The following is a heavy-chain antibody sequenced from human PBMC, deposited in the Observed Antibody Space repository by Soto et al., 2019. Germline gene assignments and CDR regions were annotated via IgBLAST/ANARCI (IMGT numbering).Heavy chain of an antibody. Sequence: PGGSLRLSCAASGFTFSRFDMHWVRQGSGKGLEWVSAIDAAGDTYYPGSVKGRFTISRENAKNSLYLQMNSLRAGDTAVYFCARSRPYCGGDCLPLDYWGQGTLVTVSS. CDR2: IDAAGDT. CDR3: ARSRPYCGGDCLPLDY. D-gene: IGHD2-21*02. V-gene: IGHV3-13*04. J-gene: IGHJ4*02. CDR1: GFTFSRFD.